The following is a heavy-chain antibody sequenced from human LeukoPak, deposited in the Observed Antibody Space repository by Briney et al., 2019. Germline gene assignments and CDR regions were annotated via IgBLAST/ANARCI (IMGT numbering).Heavy chain of an antibody. V-gene: IGHV3-33*01. J-gene: IGHJ4*02. CDR3: ARGLWESDWKYFDS. CDR2: IWHDGSSE. CDR1: GFTFSTYG. D-gene: IGHD1-26*01. Sequence: GGSLRLSCAASGFTFSTYGIHWVRQAPGKGLEWVALIWHDGSSEYYADSVKGRFTISKDNSRNTVYLQMSSLRAEDTAVYYCARGLWESDWKYFDSWGQGTLVTVSS.